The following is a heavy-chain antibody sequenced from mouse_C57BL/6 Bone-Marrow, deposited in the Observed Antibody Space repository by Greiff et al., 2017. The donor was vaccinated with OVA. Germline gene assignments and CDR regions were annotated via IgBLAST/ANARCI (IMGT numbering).Heavy chain of an antibody. V-gene: IGHV2-5*01. CDR1: GFSFTSYG. J-gene: IGHJ4*01. Sequence: VKVVESGPGLVQPSQRLSITCTVSGFSFTSYGVHWVRQSPGKGLEWLGVIWRGGSTDYNAAFMSRLSITKDNSKSQVFFKMNSLQADDTAIYYCAKNGNSSSMDYWGQGTSVTVSS. CDR3: AKNGNSSSMDY. CDR2: IWRGGST.